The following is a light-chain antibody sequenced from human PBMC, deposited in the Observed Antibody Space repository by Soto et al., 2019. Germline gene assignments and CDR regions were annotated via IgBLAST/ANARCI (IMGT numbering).Light chain of an antibody. CDR3: AAWDDSLDGYV. J-gene: IGLJ1*01. Sequence: QSVLTQPPSASGTPGQRVSISCSGNGSNIGSNSVNWYQQLPGAAPKLLIYSNNQRPSGVPDRFSGSKSGASASLAISGLQSEDEADYYCAAWDDSLDGYVFGTGTKVTVL. CDR1: GSNIGSNS. CDR2: SNN. V-gene: IGLV1-44*01.